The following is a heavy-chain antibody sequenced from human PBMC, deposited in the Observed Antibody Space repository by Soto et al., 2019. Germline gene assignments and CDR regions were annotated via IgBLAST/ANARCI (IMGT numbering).Heavy chain of an antibody. D-gene: IGHD4-17*01. Sequence: SETLSLTCTVSGGTISSINNHFSNHSCSWIRLSPGKGLEWIGYISNIGFTRYNPSLKSRVSISVDTSKNQFSLKLTSVTAADTAVYYCARRPRYGDYDYYYGMDVWGQGTTVTVSS. CDR2: ISNIGFT. J-gene: IGHJ6*02. CDR1: GGTISSINNHFSNHS. V-gene: IGHV4-59*08. CDR3: ARRPRYGDYDYYYGMDV.